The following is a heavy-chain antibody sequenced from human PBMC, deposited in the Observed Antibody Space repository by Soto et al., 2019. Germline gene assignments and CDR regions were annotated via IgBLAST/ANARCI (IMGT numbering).Heavy chain of an antibody. CDR3: ARDRSSSSELVNWFDP. J-gene: IGHJ5*02. D-gene: IGHD6-6*01. V-gene: IGHV1-46*01. CDR1: GYTFTSYY. CDR2: INPSGGST. Sequence: ASVKVSCKASGYTFTSYYMHWVRQAPGQGLEWMGIINPSGGSTSYAQKFQGRVTMTRDTSKNQFSLQLNSVTPEDTAVYYCARDRSSSSELVNWFDPWGQGTLVTVSS.